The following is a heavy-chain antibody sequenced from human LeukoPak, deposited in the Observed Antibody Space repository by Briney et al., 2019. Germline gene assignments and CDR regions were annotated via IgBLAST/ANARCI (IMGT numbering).Heavy chain of an antibody. J-gene: IGHJ4*02. CDR3: AIGTGTTDY. D-gene: IGHD1-1*01. CDR2: IYYSGST. V-gene: IGHV4-39*07. Sequence: PSQTLSLTCTVSGDSISSSSYYWGWIRQPPGKGLEWIGSIYYSGSTYYNPSLKSRVSISVDTSENQSSLKLSSVTAADTAVYYCAIGTGTTDYWGQGTLVTVSS. CDR1: GDSISSSSYY.